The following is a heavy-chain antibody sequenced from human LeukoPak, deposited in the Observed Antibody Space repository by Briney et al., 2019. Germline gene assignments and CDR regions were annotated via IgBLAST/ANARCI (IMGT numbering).Heavy chain of an antibody. CDR2: IDWDDDK. Sequence: SGPTLVNPTPTLTLTCTFSGFSLRTSEMRMSWIRQPPGKALEWLALIDWDDDKFYSTSLKTRLTISKDTSKNQVVLTMTNMDPLDTATYYCARIGDSSGWYFDYWGQGTLVTVSS. D-gene: IGHD6-19*01. V-gene: IGHV2-70*04. J-gene: IGHJ4*02. CDR3: ARIGDSSGWYFDY. CDR1: GFSLRTSEMR.